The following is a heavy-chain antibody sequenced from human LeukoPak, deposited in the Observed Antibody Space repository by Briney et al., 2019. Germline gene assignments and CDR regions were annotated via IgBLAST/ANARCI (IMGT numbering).Heavy chain of an antibody. V-gene: IGHV1-8*01. CDR1: GYTFTSYD. D-gene: IGHD6-13*01. CDR3: ARGRSSSWYSAYYYMDV. J-gene: IGHJ6*03. Sequence: ASVKVSCKASGYTFTSYDINWVRQATGQGLEWMGWMNPNSGNTGYAQKFQGRVTMTRTTSISTAYMELSSLRSEDTAVYYCARGRSSSWYSAYYYMDVWGKGTTVTISS. CDR2: MNPNSGNT.